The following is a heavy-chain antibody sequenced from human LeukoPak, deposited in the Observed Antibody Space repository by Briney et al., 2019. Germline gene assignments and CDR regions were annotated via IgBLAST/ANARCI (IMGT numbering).Heavy chain of an antibody. J-gene: IGHJ5*02. V-gene: IGHV4-34*01. Sequence: PSETLSLTCAVYGVSFSGYYWSWLRQPPGKGLEWLGEINHSGSTNYNPSLKSRVTISVDTSKNQFSLRLSSVTAADTAVYYCAREMIAAVGSWFDPWGQGTLVTVSS. CDR2: INHSGST. CDR1: GVSFSGYY. D-gene: IGHD6-13*01. CDR3: AREMIAAVGSWFDP.